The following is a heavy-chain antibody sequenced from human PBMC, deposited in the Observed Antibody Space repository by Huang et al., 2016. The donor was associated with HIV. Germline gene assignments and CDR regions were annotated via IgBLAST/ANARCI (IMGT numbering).Heavy chain of an antibody. CDR3: ARRYNSRRDY. Sequence: QVQLEQWGAGLLKASETLSLTCAVYGGSFSGYYWNWLRQAPGKGLEWVGEINHSGTTNYHPSLKSRVNLSVDTSKSQFSLYLTSLSAADTGTYFCARRYNSRRDYWGRGTLVTVHS. V-gene: IGHV4-34*02. D-gene: IGHD3-22*01. CDR2: INHSGTT. J-gene: IGHJ4*02. CDR1: GGSFSGYY.